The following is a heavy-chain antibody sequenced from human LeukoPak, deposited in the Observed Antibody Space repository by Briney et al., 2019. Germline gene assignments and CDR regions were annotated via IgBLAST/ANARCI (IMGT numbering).Heavy chain of an antibody. CDR2: IYYSGST. D-gene: IGHD4-17*01. CDR1: GGSISSSSYY. V-gene: IGHV4-39*07. J-gene: IGHJ3*02. Sequence: SETLSLTCTVSGGSISSSSYYWGWIRQPPGKGLEWIGSIYYSGSTYYNPSLKSRVTVSADMSKNQFSLRLTSVTVADTAVYYCARGGDFGDYKDAFDIWGQGTTVTVSS. CDR3: ARGGDFGDYKDAFDI.